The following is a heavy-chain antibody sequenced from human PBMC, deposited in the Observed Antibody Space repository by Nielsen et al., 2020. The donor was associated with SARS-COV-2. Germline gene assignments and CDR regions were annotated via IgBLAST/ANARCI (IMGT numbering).Heavy chain of an antibody. D-gene: IGHD6-19*01. Sequence: ESLNIPCAASGFTPSSYAMSWVRQAPGKGLEWVSAISGSGGSTYYADSVKGRFTISRDNSKNTLYLQMNSLRAEDTAVYYCAKKARDGSGCFDIWGQGTMVTVSS. CDR2: ISGSGGST. CDR3: AKKARDGSGCFDI. CDR1: GFTPSSYA. J-gene: IGHJ3*02. V-gene: IGHV3-23*01.